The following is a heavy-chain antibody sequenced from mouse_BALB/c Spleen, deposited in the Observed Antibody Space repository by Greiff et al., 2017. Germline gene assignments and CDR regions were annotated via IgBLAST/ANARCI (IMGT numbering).Heavy chain of an antibody. Sequence: QLKASGPALVPPCASVTLSCPASGYTFTRYVMHWVTQQPGQGLEWIGYINPYNDGTKYNEKFKGKATLTSDKSYSTAYMELSSLTSEDSAVYYCARWVKKVYWYIDVWGAGTTGTVAS. CDR1: GYTFTRYV. D-gene: IGHD2-2*01. CDR2: INPYNDGT. CDR3: ARWVKKVYWYIDV. J-gene: IGHJ1*01. V-gene: IGHV1-14*01.